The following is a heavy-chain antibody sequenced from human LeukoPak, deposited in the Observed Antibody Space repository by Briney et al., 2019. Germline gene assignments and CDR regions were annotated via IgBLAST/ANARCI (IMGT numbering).Heavy chain of an antibody. CDR3: ARRGEGSGSYSTADY. V-gene: IGHV1-18*01. CDR2: ISAYNGNT. J-gene: IGHJ4*02. CDR1: GYTFTSYG. D-gene: IGHD3-10*01. Sequence: ASVKVSCKASGYTFTSYGISWVRQAPGQGLEWMGWISAYNGNTNYAQKPQGRVTMTTDTSTSTAYMELRSLRSDDTAVYYCARRGEGSGSYSTADYWGQGTLVTVSS.